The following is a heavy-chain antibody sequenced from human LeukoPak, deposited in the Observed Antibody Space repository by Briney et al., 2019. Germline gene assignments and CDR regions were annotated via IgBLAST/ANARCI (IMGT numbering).Heavy chain of an antibody. CDR1: GFTFDDYA. CDR3: AKGDIVVVPAATKIYYYYYGMDV. CDR2: ISGDGGST. J-gene: IGHJ6*02. D-gene: IGHD2-2*01. V-gene: IGHV3-43*02. Sequence: GGSLRLSCEASGFTFDDYAMHWVRQAPGKGLEWVSLISGDGGSTYYADSVKGRFTISRDNSKNSLYLQMNSLRTEDTALYYCAKGDIVVVPAATKIYYYYYGMDVWGQGTTVTVSS.